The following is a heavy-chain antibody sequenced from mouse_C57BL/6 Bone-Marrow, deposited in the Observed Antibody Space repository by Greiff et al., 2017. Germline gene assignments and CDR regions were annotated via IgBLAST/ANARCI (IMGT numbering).Heavy chain of an antibody. Sequence: EVQVVESGGGLVKPGGSLKLSCAASGFTFSSYTMSWVRQTPEKRLEWVATISGGGGYTYYPDSVKGRFTISRDNAKNTLYLQMSSLRSEDTALYYCARHDPFDYWGQGTTLTVSS. CDR1: GFTFSSYT. CDR2: ISGGGGYT. J-gene: IGHJ2*01. V-gene: IGHV5-9*01. CDR3: ARHDPFDY.